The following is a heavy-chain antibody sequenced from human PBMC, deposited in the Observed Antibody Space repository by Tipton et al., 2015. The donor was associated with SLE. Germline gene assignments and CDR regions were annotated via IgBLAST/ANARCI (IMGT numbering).Heavy chain of an antibody. CDR1: GFTFSTYI. V-gene: IGHV3-21*03. CDR3: ASRAESAAFHI. D-gene: IGHD2/OR15-2a*01. Sequence: SLRLSCAASGFTFSTYIMNWVRQAPGKGLEWVSSTSSCSSYIYYADSVKGRFTISRDNAKNSLYLQMNSLRAEDTAVYYCASRAESAAFHIWGQGTMVTVSS. J-gene: IGHJ3*02. CDR2: TSSCSSYI.